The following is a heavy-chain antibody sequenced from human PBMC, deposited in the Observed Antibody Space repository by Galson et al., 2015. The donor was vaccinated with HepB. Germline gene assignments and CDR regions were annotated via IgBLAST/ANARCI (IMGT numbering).Heavy chain of an antibody. D-gene: IGHD1-26*01. CDR1: GYTFTSYY. J-gene: IGHJ3*02. CDR2: INPSGGST. V-gene: IGHV1-46*01. CDR3: AREVGWEPRGDAFDI. Sequence: SVKVSCKASGYTFTSYYMHWVRQAPGQGLEWMGIINPSGGSTSYAQKFQGRVTMTRDTSTSTVYMELSSLRSEDTAVYYCAREVGWEPRGDAFDIWGQGTMVTVSS.